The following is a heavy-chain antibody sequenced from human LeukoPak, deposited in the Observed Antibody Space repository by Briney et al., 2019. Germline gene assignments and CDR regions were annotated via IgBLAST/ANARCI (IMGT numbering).Heavy chain of an antibody. D-gene: IGHD6-19*01. CDR3: AGMPESSSGWYWAGWFDP. V-gene: IGHV3-30-3*01. CDR2: ISYDGSNK. J-gene: IGHJ5*02. Sequence: PGRSLRLSCAASGFTFSSYAMHWVRQAPGKGLEWVAVISYDGSNKYYADSVKGRFTISRDNSKNTLYLQMNSLRAVDTAVYYCAGMPESSSGWYWAGWFDPWGQGTLVTVSS. CDR1: GFTFSSYA.